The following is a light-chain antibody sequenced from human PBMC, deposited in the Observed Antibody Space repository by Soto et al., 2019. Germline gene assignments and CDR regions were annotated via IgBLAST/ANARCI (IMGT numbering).Light chain of an antibody. CDR1: NSNIASNT. V-gene: IGLV1-44*01. J-gene: IGLJ1*01. CDR2: YNN. Sequence: QSVLTQPPSASETPGQTVSISCSGSNSNIASNTVNWYQHLPGTAPKLLIYYNNQRRSGVPDRFSGSKSGTSASLAISGLQSEDESDYYCAAWDDTLKRYVFGTGTKLTV. CDR3: AAWDDTLKRYV.